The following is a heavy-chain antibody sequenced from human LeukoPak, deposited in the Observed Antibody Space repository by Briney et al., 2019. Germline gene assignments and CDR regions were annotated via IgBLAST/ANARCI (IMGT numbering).Heavy chain of an antibody. D-gene: IGHD1-26*01. CDR3: ARDRGGSYFDY. CDR1: GYTFTGYY. V-gene: IGHV1-2*02. J-gene: IGHJ4*02. Sequence: GASVKVSCKASGYTFTGYYMHWVRQAPGQGLEWMGWINPNSGGTNYAQKFQGRVTMTRDTSISTAYMELSSLRSEDTAVYYCARDRGGSYFDYWGQGTLVTVSS. CDR2: INPNSGGT.